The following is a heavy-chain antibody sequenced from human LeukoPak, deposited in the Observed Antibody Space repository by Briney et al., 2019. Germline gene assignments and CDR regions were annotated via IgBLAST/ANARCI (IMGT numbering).Heavy chain of an antibody. V-gene: IGHV4-30-2*01. Sequence: SQTLSLTCAVSGGSISSGGYSWSWIRQPPGKGLEWIGYIYHSGSTYYNPSLKSRVTISVDRSKNQFPLKLSSVTAADTAVYYCARGDPEDNHFDYWGQGTLVTVSS. CDR2: IYHSGST. D-gene: IGHD1-1*01. CDR3: ARGDPEDNHFDY. J-gene: IGHJ4*02. CDR1: GGSISSGGYS.